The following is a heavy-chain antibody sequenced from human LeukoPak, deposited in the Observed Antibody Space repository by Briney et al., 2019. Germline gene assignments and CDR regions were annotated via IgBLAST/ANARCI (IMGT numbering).Heavy chain of an antibody. V-gene: IGHV3-23*01. CDR3: AKDLGSSGWYIDY. D-gene: IGHD6-19*01. J-gene: IGHJ4*02. CDR2: IGGGGKSS. CDR1: GFTFRTYA. Sequence: GGSLRLSCAASGFTFRTYAMNWVRQAPGKGLEWISGIGGGGKSSYYADSVKGRFTISRDNSKNTLDLQMNSLRVDDTAVYYCAKDLGSSGWYIDYWGQGTLVTVSS.